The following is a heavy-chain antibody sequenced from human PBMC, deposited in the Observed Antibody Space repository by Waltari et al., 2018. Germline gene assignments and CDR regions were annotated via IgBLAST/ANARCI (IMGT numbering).Heavy chain of an antibody. J-gene: IGHJ4*02. Sequence: QVQLVESGGGLVKPGGSLRLSCAASGFTFSDYYMSWIRQAPGKGREWVSDISGSGGTIYYADSVKGRFTISRDNAKNSLYLQINSLRAEDTAVYYCARPAAAATGDFDYWGQGTLVTVSS. CDR2: ISGSGGTI. CDR3: ARPAAAATGDFDY. CDR1: GFTFSDYY. D-gene: IGHD6-13*01. V-gene: IGHV3-11*04.